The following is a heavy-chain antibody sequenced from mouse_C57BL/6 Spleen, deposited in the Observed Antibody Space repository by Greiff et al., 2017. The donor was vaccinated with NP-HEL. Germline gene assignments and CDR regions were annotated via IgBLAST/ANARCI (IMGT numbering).Heavy chain of an antibody. D-gene: IGHD2-4*01. Sequence: VQLQQPGAELVMPGASVKLSCKASGYTFTSYWMHWVKQRPGQGLEWIGEIDPSDSYTNYNQKFKGKSTLTVDKSSSTAYMQLSSLTSEDSAVYYCARSRITTEGACFDDWGQGTTLTVSS. V-gene: IGHV1-69*01. J-gene: IGHJ2*01. CDR3: ARSRITTEGACFDD. CDR2: IDPSDSYT. CDR1: GYTFTSYW.